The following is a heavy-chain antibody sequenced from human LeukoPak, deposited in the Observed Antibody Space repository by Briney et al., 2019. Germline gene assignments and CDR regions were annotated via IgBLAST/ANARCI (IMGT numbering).Heavy chain of an antibody. Sequence: WXRQAPGXXXXXXGGIIPIFGTANYAQKFQGRVTITADESTGTAYMELSSLRSEDTAVYYCARAWDRHRFDPWGQGTLVTVSS. CDR3: ARAWDRHRFDP. J-gene: IGHJ5*02. CDR2: IIPIFGTA. D-gene: IGHD1-26*01. V-gene: IGHV1-69*01.